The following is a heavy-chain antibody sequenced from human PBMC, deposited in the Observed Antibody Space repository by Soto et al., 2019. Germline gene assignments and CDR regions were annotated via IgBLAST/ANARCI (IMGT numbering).Heavy chain of an antibody. V-gene: IGHV4-34*01. CDR1: GGSFSGYY. CDR3: ARGAAVAGNQNWFDP. J-gene: IGHJ5*02. D-gene: IGHD6-19*01. Sequence: QVQLQQWGAGLLKPSETLSLTCAVYGGSFSGYYWSWIRQPPGKGLEWIGEINHSGSTSYNPSLKSRVTISVDTSKNQFSLKLSSVTAADTAVYYCARGAAVAGNQNWFDPWGQGTLVTVSS. CDR2: INHSGST.